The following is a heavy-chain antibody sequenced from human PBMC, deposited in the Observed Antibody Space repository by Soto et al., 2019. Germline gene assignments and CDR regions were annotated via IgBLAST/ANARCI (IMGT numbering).Heavy chain of an antibody. CDR2: IYYSVT. CDR1: GGSISSYY. J-gene: IGHJ3*02. V-gene: IGHV4-59*01. CDR3: ARTYDGSGPNSGGYSFDI. D-gene: IGHD3-22*01. Sequence: QVQLQESGPGLVKPSETLSLTCSVSGGSISSYYWSWIRQPPGKGLEWLAYIYYSVTSYNPSLKSRVSISLDTSKNQFSLKLSSLTAADTAVYYCARTYDGSGPNSGGYSFDIWGQGTMVTVSS.